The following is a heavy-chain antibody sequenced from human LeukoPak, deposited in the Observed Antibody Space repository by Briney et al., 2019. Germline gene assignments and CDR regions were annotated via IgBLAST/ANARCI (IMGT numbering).Heavy chain of an antibody. CDR3: AKGGDFWSASDY. Sequence: GGSLRLSCAASGFTFSRYAMSWVRQAPGKGLEWVSSISGSGGSTYYADSVKGRFTISSDNSKNTLYLQMNSLRAEDTAVYYCAKGGDFWSASDYWGQGTLVIVSS. J-gene: IGHJ4*02. CDR2: ISGSGGST. CDR1: GFTFSRYA. V-gene: IGHV3-23*01. D-gene: IGHD3-3*01.